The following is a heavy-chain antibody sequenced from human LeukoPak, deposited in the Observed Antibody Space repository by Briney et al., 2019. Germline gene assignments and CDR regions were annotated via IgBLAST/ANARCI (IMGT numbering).Heavy chain of an antibody. CDR1: GFTFSNYW. CDR2: INSDGSNT. V-gene: IGHV3-74*01. CDR3: ARDRWSIRVAGTGIYYYYGMDV. J-gene: IGHJ6*02. D-gene: IGHD6-19*01. Sequence: PGGSLRLSCAASGFTFSNYWMHWVRQGPGKGLVWVSRINSDGSNTAYADSVKGRFTISRDNAKNSLYLQMNSLRAEDTAVYYCARDRWSIRVAGTGIYYYYGMDVWGQGTTVTVSS.